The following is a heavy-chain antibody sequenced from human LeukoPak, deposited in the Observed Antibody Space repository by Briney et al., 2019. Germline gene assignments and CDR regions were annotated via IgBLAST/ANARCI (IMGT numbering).Heavy chain of an antibody. CDR1: GFTFSSYA. Sequence: GGSLRLSCAASGFTFSSYAMKWVAQAHGGGLEGVSYISSSGNTIYSADSVTGRFTISRDNAKNSLYLQMNSLRAEDTAVYYCARGSRSSMTYYFDYWGQGTLVTVSS. J-gene: IGHJ4*02. CDR2: ISSSGNTI. CDR3: ARGSRSSMTYYFDY. V-gene: IGHV3-48*01. D-gene: IGHD2-2*01.